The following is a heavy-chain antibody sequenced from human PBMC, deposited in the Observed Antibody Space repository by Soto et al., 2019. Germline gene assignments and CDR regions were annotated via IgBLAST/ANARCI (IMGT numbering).Heavy chain of an antibody. CDR1: GFTFSSYS. CDR3: ARAYCSGGSCYPFDY. D-gene: IGHD2-15*01. CDR2: ISSSSSYI. V-gene: IGHV3-21*01. Sequence: PGGSLRLSCAASGFTFSSYSINWVRQATGKGLEWVSSISSSSSYIYYADSVKGRFTISRDNAKNSLYLQMKSLRAEDTAVYYCARAYCSGGSCYPFDYWGQGTPVTVSS. J-gene: IGHJ4*02.